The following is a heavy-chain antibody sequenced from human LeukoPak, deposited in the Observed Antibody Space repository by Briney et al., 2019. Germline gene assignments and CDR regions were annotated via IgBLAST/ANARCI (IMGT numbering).Heavy chain of an antibody. CDR3: ARGAHSSSRRSYWYFDL. D-gene: IGHD6-13*01. CDR2: IYYSGST. CDR1: GGSISSSSYY. Sequence: SETLSLTCTVSGGSISSSSYYWGWIRQPPGKGLEWIGSIYYSGSTYYNPSLKSRVTISVDTSKNQFSLKLSSVTAADTAMYYCARGAHSSSRRSYWYFDLWGRGTLVTVSS. J-gene: IGHJ2*01. V-gene: IGHV4-39*07.